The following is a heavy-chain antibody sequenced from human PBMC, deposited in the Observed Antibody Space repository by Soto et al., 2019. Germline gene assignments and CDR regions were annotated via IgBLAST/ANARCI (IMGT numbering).Heavy chain of an antibody. CDR3: ARDQSYLSF. CDR2: IYSGGST. J-gene: IGHJ4*02. CDR1: GFTVSSNY. Sequence: GGSLGLSCAASGFTVSSNYMSWVRQAPGKGLEWVSVIYSGGSTYYADSVKGRFTISRDNSKNTVYLQMNSLRADDTAVYYCARDQSYLSFWGLGTLVTVSS. D-gene: IGHD3-10*01. V-gene: IGHV3-53*01.